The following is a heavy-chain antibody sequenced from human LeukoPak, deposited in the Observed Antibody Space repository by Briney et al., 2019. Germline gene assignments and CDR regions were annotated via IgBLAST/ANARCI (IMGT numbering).Heavy chain of an antibody. Sequence: PSETLSLTCTVSRGSLSSSEYYWGWIRQPPGKGLEWTANIYYTSKTNYNPSLKSRVTISIDTSKNQFSLKLSSVTAADTAVYYCARHDGYNYGYIDSWGQGTLVTVSS. D-gene: IGHD5-18*01. CDR2: IYYTSKT. CDR1: RGSLSSSEYY. J-gene: IGHJ5*01. CDR3: ARHDGYNYGYIDS. V-gene: IGHV4-39*01.